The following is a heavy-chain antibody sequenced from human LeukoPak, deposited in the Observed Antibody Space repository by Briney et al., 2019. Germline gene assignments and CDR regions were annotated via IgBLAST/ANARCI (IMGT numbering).Heavy chain of an antibody. CDR2: MNPNSGNT. CDR3: AAARGSGYYYYYYMDV. V-gene: IGHV1-8*03. J-gene: IGHJ6*03. Sequence: GASVKVSCKASGYTFTSYDINWVRQATGQGLEWMGWMNPNSGNTGYAQKFQGRVTITRNTSISTAYMELSSLRSEDTAVYYCAAARGSGYYYYYYMDVWGKGTTVTVSS. D-gene: IGHD1-26*01. CDR1: GYTFTSYD.